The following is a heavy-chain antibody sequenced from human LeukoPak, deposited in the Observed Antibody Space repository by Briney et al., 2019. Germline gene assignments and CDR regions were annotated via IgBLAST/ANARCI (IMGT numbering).Heavy chain of an antibody. Sequence: GESLKISCKGSGYNFTTYYIAWVRQMPGKGLEWMGMIYPGDSDTRYSPSFQGQVTISADKSISTAYLQWSSLKASDAAVYYCARHEGYNWFDPWGQGTLVTVSS. CDR3: ARHEGYNWFDP. CDR2: IYPGDSDT. CDR1: GYNFTTYY. V-gene: IGHV5-51*01. J-gene: IGHJ5*02.